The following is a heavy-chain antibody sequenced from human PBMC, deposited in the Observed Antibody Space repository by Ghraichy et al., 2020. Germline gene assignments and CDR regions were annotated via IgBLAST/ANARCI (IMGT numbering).Heavy chain of an antibody. CDR1: GGSVSSAGYY. D-gene: IGHD3-10*01. J-gene: IGHJ4*02. CDR3: ARAGGYGSGSYHFDF. Sequence: SETLSLTCTVSGGSVSSAGYYWSWIRQHPGKGLEWIGYIYYSGTTSYNPSLKSRVTLSVDTSKNQISLKLTSVTAADTAVYYCARAGGYGSGSYHFDFWGQGALVTVPS. CDR2: IYYSGTT. V-gene: IGHV4-31*03.